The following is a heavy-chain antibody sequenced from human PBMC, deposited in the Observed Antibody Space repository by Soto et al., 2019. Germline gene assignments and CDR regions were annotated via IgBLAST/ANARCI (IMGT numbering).Heavy chain of an antibody. CDR1: GGSISSGGYY. Sequence: TLSLTCTVSGGSISSGGYYWSWIRQHPGKGLEWIGYIYYSGSTYYNPSLKSRVTISVDTSKNQFSLKLSSVTAADTAVYYCASSTSYYYYYGMDVWGQGTTVTVSS. CDR3: ASSTSYYYYYGMDV. J-gene: IGHJ6*02. D-gene: IGHD2-2*01. V-gene: IGHV4-31*03. CDR2: IYYSGST.